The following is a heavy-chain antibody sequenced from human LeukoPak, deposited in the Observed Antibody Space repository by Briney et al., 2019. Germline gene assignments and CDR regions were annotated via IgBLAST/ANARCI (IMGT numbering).Heavy chain of an antibody. CDR1: GFTFSSYA. V-gene: IGHV3-30-3*01. Sequence: PGGSLRLSCAASGFTFSSYAMHWVRQAPGKGLEWVAVISYDGSNKYYADSVKGRFTISRDNSKNTLYLQMNSLRAEDTAVYYCASSAIMAVAGRSHWYFDLWGRGTLVTVSS. CDR3: ASSAIMAVAGRSHWYFDL. J-gene: IGHJ2*01. CDR2: ISYDGSNK. D-gene: IGHD6-19*01.